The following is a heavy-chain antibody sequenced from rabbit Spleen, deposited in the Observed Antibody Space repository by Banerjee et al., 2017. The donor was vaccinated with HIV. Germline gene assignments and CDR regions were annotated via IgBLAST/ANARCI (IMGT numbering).Heavy chain of an antibody. CDR2: SYGGSGDDT. D-gene: IGHD7-1*01. V-gene: IGHV1S45*01. Sequence: QEQLEESGGDLVKPEGSLTLTCTASGFSFSSGYYMCWVRQAPGKGLEWIACSYGGSGDDTDYASWAKGRFTISKTSSTTVTLQMTSLTAADTATYFCGRSSNAGYAGYGYGSNLWGQGTLVTVS. CDR1: GFSFSSGYY. CDR3: GRSSNAGYAGYGYGSNL. J-gene: IGHJ4*01.